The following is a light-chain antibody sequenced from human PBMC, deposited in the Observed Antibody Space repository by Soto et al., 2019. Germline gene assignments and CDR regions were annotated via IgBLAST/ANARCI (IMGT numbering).Light chain of an antibody. CDR2: GAS. Sequence: EIVLTQSPGSLSLSPGQRATLSCRASQSVDSTFFAWYQKKPGQAPRLLIYGASKRDTGVPDRFSGSGSGTDFTFTISRLEPEDLAVYYCQQYMSSVTFGQGTKVEI. V-gene: IGKV3-20*01. CDR1: QSVDSTF. J-gene: IGKJ1*01. CDR3: QQYMSSVT.